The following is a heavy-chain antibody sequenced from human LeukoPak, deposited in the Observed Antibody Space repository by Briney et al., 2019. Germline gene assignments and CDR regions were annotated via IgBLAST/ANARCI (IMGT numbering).Heavy chain of an antibody. CDR3: ARDSTVVASGSYYLPDFDY. D-gene: IGHD3-10*01. V-gene: IGHV1-18*01. Sequence: ASVKVSCKASGYTFIIYGISWVGQAPGQGLEWMGWISAYNGNTNYAQKVQGRVTMTTDTSTSTAYTELRSLRSDDTAVYYCARDSTVVASGSYYLPDFDYWGQGTLVTVSS. J-gene: IGHJ4*02. CDR2: ISAYNGNT. CDR1: GYTFIIYG.